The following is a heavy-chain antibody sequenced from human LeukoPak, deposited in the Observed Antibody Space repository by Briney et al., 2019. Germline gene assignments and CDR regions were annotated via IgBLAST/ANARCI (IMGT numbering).Heavy chain of an antibody. CDR3: ARAIQDIVVVVAATGSDAFDI. Sequence: ASVKVSCKASGYTFTSYYMHWVRQAPGQGLEWMGIINPSGGSTSYAQKFQGRVTMTRDMSTSTVYMELSSLRSEDTAVYYCARAIQDIVVVVAATGSDAFDIWGQGTMVTVSS. CDR1: GYTFTSYY. CDR2: INPSGGST. J-gene: IGHJ3*02. V-gene: IGHV1-46*01. D-gene: IGHD2-15*01.